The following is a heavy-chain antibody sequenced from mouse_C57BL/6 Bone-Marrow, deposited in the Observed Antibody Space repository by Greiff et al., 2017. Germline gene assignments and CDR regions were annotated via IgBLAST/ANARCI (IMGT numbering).Heavy chain of an antibody. D-gene: IGHD3-1*01. CDR2: IYPYNGVS. CDR3: ARARGGYFDV. CDR1: GYSFTGYY. Sequence: VQLKESGPELVKPGASVKISCKASGYSFTGYYMHWVKQSHGNILDWIGYIYPYNGVSSYNKKFKGKATLTVDKSSSTAYMELRSLTSEYSAVDYCARARGGYFDVWGTGTTGTVSS. J-gene: IGHJ1*03. V-gene: IGHV1-31*01.